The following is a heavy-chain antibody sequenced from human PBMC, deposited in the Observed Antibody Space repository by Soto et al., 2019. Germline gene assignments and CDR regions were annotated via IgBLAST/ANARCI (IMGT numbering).Heavy chain of an antibody. CDR2: IYYSGST. CDR1: GGSISSYY. J-gene: IGHJ3*02. V-gene: IGHV4-59*01. CDR3: ARDRRGGSYGGDAFDI. Sequence: QVQLQESGPGLVKPSETLSLTCTVSGGSISSYYWRWIRQPPGKGLEWIGYIYYSGSTNYNPSLKSRVTISEDTSKDLFSLKLCSVTAADTAVYYCARDRRGGSYGGDAFDIWGQGTMVTVSS. D-gene: IGHD1-26*01.